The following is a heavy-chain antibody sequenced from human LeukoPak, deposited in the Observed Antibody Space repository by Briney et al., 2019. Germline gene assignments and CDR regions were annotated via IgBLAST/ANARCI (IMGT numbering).Heavy chain of an antibody. CDR2: ISGSGGST. CDR1: GFTFSSYA. V-gene: IGHV3-23*01. CDR3: AKSVLRYCSGGSCYSRVYFDY. J-gene: IGHJ4*02. Sequence: PGGSLRLSCAASGFTFSSYAMSWVRQAPGKGLEWVSAISGSGGSTYYADSVKGRFTISRDNSKNTLSLQMNSLRAEDTAVYYCAKSVLRYCSGGSCYSRVYFDYWGQGTLVTVSS. D-gene: IGHD2-15*01.